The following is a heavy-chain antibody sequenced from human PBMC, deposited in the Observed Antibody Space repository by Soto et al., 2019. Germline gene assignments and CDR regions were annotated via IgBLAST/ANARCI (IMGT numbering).Heavy chain of an antibody. CDR2: IIPIFGTA. J-gene: IGHJ4*02. D-gene: IGHD3-22*01. Sequence: GASVKVSCKASGGTFSSYAISWVRQAPGQGLEWMGGIIPIFGTANYAQKFQGRVTITADKSTSTAYMELSSLRSEDTAVYYCARGGYYDSSGYYVIDYRGQGTLVTVSS. CDR3: ARGGYYDSSGYYVIDY. V-gene: IGHV1-69*06. CDR1: GGTFSSYA.